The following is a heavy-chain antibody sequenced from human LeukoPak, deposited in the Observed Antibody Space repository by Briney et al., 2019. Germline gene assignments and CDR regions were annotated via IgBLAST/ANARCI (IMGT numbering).Heavy chain of an antibody. J-gene: IGHJ4*02. D-gene: IGHD5-24*01. CDR3: ARGSEMATIYDY. CDR1: GGSISSSSYY. V-gene: IGHV4-39*01. CDR2: IYYSGST. Sequence: SQALSLTCTVSGGSISSSSYYWGWIRQPPGKGLEWIGSIYYSGSTYYNPSLKSRVTISVDTSKNQFSLKLSSVTAADTAVYYCARGSEMATIYDYWGQGTLVTISS.